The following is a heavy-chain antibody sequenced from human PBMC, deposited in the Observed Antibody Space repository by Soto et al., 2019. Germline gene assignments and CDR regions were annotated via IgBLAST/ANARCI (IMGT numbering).Heavy chain of an antibody. J-gene: IGHJ6*02. Sequence: QGQLVQSGGEVKKPGASVKVSCKASGYTFTSNGISWVRQAPGQGLEWMGWISGYNGDTDYAQKFQGRVTMTTDTSTSTAYMEVMSLRPDDTAVYYCARDKPQQIVGYNYYYGLDVWGQGTTVTGSS. CDR2: ISGYNGDT. V-gene: IGHV1-18*04. D-gene: IGHD6-6*01. CDR1: GYTFTSNG. CDR3: ARDKPQQIVGYNYYYGLDV.